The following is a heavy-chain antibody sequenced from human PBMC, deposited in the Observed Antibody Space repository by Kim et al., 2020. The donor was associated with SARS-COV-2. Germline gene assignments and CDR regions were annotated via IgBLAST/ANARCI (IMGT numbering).Heavy chain of an antibody. CDR3: VKDGEIHDTVLCDY. Sequence: GGSLRLSCSASGFTFSSYAMHWVRQAPGKGLEYVSVISSNGGSTYYADSVKGGFTISRDNSKNTLYLQMSSLRAEDTAVYYCVKDGEIHDTVLCDYWGQGTLVTVST. J-gene: IGHJ4*02. CDR2: ISSNGGST. D-gene: IGHD5-18*01. V-gene: IGHV3-64D*09. CDR1: GFTFSSYA.